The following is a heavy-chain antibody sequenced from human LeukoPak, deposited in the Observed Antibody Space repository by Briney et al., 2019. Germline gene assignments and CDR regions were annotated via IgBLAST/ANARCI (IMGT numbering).Heavy chain of an antibody. Sequence: PLETLSLTCTVSGGSISSYYWSWIRQPPGKGLEWIGYIYYSGSTNYNPSLKSRVTISVDTSKNQFSLKLSSVTAADTAVYYCARTTVQKTVRPWGYYMDVWGKGTTVTVSS. CDR2: IYYSGST. V-gene: IGHV4-59*08. CDR3: ARTTVQKTVRPWGYYMDV. CDR1: GGSISSYY. D-gene: IGHD7-27*01. J-gene: IGHJ6*03.